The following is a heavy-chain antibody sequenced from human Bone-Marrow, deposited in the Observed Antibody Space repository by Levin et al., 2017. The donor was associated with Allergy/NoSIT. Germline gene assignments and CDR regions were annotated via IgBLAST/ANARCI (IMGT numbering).Heavy chain of an antibody. CDR1: GYSFTSYW. D-gene: IGHD1-26*01. CDR2: IYPGDSDT. J-gene: IGHJ4*02. CDR3: ARLFLVGATMGGFDY. Sequence: GESLKISCKGSGYSFTSYWIGWVRQMPGKGLEWMGIIYPGDSDTIYSPSFQGQVTISADKAIGTAYLQWGSLKASDTAMYYCARLFLVGATMGGFDYWGQGTLVTVSS. V-gene: IGHV5-51*01.